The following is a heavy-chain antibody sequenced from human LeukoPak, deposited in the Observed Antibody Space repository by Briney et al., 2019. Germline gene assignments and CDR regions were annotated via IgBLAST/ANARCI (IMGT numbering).Heavy chain of an antibody. D-gene: IGHD6-13*01. Sequence: TGGSLRLSCAASGFTFSSYSMNWVRQAPGKGLEWVSSISTSATYTHYADAVQGRFTISRDNAKNSLYLQMNSLRAEDTAVYYCARDQRSYSSSWYHWGQGTLVTVSS. CDR2: ISTSATYT. CDR3: ARDQRSYSSSWYH. CDR1: GFTFSSYS. J-gene: IGHJ5*02. V-gene: IGHV3-21*01.